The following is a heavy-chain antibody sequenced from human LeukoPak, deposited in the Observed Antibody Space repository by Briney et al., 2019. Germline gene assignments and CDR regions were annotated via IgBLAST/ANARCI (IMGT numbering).Heavy chain of an antibody. Sequence: GASVKVSCEASGYTFTSYGISWVRQAPGQGLEWMGWISAYNGNTNYAQKLQGRVTMTTDTSTSTAYMELRSLRSDDTAVYYCARERGYYYDSSGPTFDYWGQGTLVTVSS. D-gene: IGHD3-22*01. J-gene: IGHJ4*02. CDR1: GYTFTSYG. V-gene: IGHV1-18*01. CDR3: ARERGYYYDSSGPTFDY. CDR2: ISAYNGNT.